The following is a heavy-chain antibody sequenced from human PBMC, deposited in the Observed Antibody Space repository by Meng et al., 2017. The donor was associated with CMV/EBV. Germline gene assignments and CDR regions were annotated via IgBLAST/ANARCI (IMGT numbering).Heavy chain of an antibody. D-gene: IGHD6-19*01. Sequence: AGPLRLSCAASGFTVSSNYMSWVRHAPGKGLEWVSVIYSGGSTYYADSVKGRFTISRDNSKNTLYLQMNSLRAEDTAVYYCARGGSGWYYFDYWGQGTLVTVSS. J-gene: IGHJ4*02. CDR1: GFTVSSNY. CDR3: ARGGSGWYYFDY. V-gene: IGHV3-53*01. CDR2: IYSGGST.